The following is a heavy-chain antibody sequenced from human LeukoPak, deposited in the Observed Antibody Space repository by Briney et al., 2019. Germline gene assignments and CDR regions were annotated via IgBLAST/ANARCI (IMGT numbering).Heavy chain of an antibody. CDR2: IYHSGST. D-gene: IGHD3/OR15-3a*01. CDR3: ARDTAAEWTGIDY. CDR1: GGSISSGGYY. V-gene: IGHV4-30-2*01. Sequence: SETLSLTCTVSGGSISSGGYYWSWIRQPPGKGLEWIGYIYHSGSTYYNPSLKSRVTISVDRSKNQFSLKLSSVTAADTAVYYCARDTAAEWTGIDYWGQGTLVTVSS. J-gene: IGHJ4*02.